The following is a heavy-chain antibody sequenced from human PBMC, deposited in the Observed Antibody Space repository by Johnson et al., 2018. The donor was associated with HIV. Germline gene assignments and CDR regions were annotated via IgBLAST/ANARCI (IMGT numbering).Heavy chain of an antibody. J-gene: IGHJ3*02. Sequence: VQLVESGGGLIQPGGSLRLSCAASGFTVSSNYMSWVRQAPGKGLEWVSLIYSGGSTYYADSVKGRFTISSDNSKNTLYLQMNSLRAEDTAVYYCARENRVDAFDIWGQGTMVTVSS. D-gene: IGHD2/OR15-2a*01. CDR2: IYSGGST. V-gene: IGHV3-53*01. CDR1: GFTVSSNY. CDR3: ARENRVDAFDI.